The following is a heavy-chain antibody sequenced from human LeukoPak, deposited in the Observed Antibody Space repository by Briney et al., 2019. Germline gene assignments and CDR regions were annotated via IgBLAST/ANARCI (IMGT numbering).Heavy chain of an antibody. CDR2: ISSDSSYI. J-gene: IGHJ5*02. V-gene: IGHV3-21*01. D-gene: IGHD6-13*01. CDR1: GFTFSSYS. Sequence: PGGSLRLSCAASGFTFSSYSMNWVRQAPGKGLEWVSSISSDSSYIYSAESVRGRSTISRDNAKNSLYLQMNSLRVEDTAVYYCARSSGWYLGQQPQNWFDPWGQGTLVTVSS. CDR3: ARSSGWYLGQQPQNWFDP.